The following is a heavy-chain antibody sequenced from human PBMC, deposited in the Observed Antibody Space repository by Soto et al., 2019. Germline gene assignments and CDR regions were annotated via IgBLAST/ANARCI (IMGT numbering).Heavy chain of an antibody. J-gene: IGHJ6*02. CDR3: AKDREQLVRGVYYYYYGMDV. Sequence: GGSLRLSCAASGFTFSKYVMSWVSQDPAKGLEWFSAITGGGGDTYYADSVKGRFTISRDNSKNTLYLQMNSLRAEDTAVYYCAKDREQLVRGVYYYYYGMDVWGQGTTVTVSS. CDR1: GFTFSKYV. V-gene: IGHV3-23*01. CDR2: ITGGGGDT. D-gene: IGHD6-13*01.